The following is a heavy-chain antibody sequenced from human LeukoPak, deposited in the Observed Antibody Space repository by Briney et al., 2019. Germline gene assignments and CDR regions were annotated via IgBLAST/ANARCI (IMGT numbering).Heavy chain of an antibody. CDR2: IYYSGYT. J-gene: IGHJ6*03. CDR1: GGSISSYY. Sequence: SETLSLTCTVSGGSISSYYWSWIRQPPGRGLEWIGDIYYSGYTNYNPSLKSRVTISVDTSKNQFSLKLRSVTAADTAVYYCARETSQKGAHYMDVWGKGTTVTISS. D-gene: IGHD3-16*01. V-gene: IGHV4-59*01. CDR3: ARETSQKGAHYMDV.